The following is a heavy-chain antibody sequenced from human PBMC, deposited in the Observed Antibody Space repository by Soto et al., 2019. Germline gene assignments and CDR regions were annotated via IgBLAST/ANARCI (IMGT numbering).Heavy chain of an antibody. J-gene: IGHJ6*02. CDR2: MNPNSGNT. V-gene: IGHV1-8*01. CDR1: GYTFTSYD. D-gene: IGHD3-3*02. CDR3: AARFSGYYGMDV. Sequence: ASVKVSCKASGYTFTSYDINWVRQATGQGLEWMGWMNPNSGNTGYAQKFQGRVTMTRNTSISTAYMELSSLRSEDTAVYYCAARFSGYYGMDVWGQGTTVTVSS.